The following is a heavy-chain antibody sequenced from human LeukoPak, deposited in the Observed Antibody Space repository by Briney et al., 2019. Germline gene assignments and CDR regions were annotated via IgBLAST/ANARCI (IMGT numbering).Heavy chain of an antibody. CDR3: ARSKWRFGELLSQEGYYYYGMDV. V-gene: IGHV4-61*05. CDR1: GGSISSVTYF. J-gene: IGHJ6*02. Sequence: SETLSLTCTVSGGSISSVTYFWGWIRQPPGKGLEWIGYIYYSGSTNYNPSLKSRVTISVDTSKNQFSLKLSSVTAADTAVYYCARSKWRFGELLSQEGYYYYGMDVWGQGTTVTVSS. D-gene: IGHD3-10*01. CDR2: IYYSGST.